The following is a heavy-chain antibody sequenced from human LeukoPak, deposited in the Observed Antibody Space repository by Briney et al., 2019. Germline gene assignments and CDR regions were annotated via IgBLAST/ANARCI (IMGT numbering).Heavy chain of an antibody. CDR1: GFTFSSYA. V-gene: IGHV3-30-3*01. J-gene: IGHJ6*02. CDR3: ARDVIRTYYDFWSGPAPTYYYYGMDV. CDR2: ISYDGSNK. Sequence: LGGSLRLSCAASGFTFSSYAMHWVRQAPGKGLEWVAVISYDGSNKYCADSVKGRFTISRDNSKNTLYLQMNSLRAEDTAVYYCARDVIRTYYDFWSGPAPTYYYYGMDVWGQGTTVTVSS. D-gene: IGHD3-3*01.